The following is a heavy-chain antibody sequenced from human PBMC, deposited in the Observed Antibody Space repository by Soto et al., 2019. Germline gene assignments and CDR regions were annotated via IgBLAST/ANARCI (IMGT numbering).Heavy chain of an antibody. J-gene: IGHJ4*02. Sequence: QVQLVESGGGLVKPGGSLRLSCAASGFTFSDYYMSWIRQAPGKGLEGVSYISSCGSTICYADTVKGRFTISRDNAKNTLYLKKNSLRAEDTAVDYCAISMVGRSGYCAFDYWGQGTLVTVSS. CDR1: GFTFSDYY. CDR3: AISMVGRSGYCAFDY. CDR2: ISSCGSTI. V-gene: IGHV3-11*01. D-gene: IGHD5-12*01.